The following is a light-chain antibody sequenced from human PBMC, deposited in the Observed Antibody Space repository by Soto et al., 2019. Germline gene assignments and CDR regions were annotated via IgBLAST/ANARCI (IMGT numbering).Light chain of an antibody. J-gene: IGKJ4*01. Sequence: DLQITQSPSTLSASVGARVTITCRASQSISSWLAWYQQKPGKAPKLLIYDASSLESGVPSRFSGSGSGTECTLTISRLQPDDLASYCWQQDNTYPTFGGGTKVDIK. CDR3: QQDNTYPT. V-gene: IGKV1-5*01. CDR1: QSISSW. CDR2: DAS.